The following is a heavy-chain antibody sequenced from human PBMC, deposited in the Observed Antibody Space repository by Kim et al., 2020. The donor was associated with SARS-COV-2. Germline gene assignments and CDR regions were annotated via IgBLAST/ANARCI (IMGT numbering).Heavy chain of an antibody. Sequence: LKSRGTISVDTSKNQFSLKLSSVTAADTAVYYCARHEGYCSGGSCFTFDYWGQGTLVTVSS. J-gene: IGHJ4*02. D-gene: IGHD2-15*01. V-gene: IGHV4-59*08. CDR3: ARHEGYCSGGSCFTFDY.